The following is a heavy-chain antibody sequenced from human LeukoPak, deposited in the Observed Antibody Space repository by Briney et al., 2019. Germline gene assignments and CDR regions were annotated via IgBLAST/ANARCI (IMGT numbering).Heavy chain of an antibody. CDR2: IYYSGST. V-gene: IGHV4-61*01. Sequence: SETLSLTCSVSGDSISTSSYYWSWIRQPPGKGLEWIGYIYYSGSTNYNPSLKSRVTISVDTSKNQFSLKLSSVTAADTAVYYCARYSYDILTGYPKGWFDPWGQGTLVTVSS. CDR1: GDSISTSSYY. D-gene: IGHD3-9*01. CDR3: ARYSYDILTGYPKGWFDP. J-gene: IGHJ5*02.